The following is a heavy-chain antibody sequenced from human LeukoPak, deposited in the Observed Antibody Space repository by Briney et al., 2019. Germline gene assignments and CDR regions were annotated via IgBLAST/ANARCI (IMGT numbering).Heavy chain of an antibody. CDR3: TTVLSSKRYNLCDY. V-gene: IGHV3-74*03. D-gene: IGHD6-13*01. J-gene: IGHJ4*02. CDR2: HSPDGSTK. CDR1: GFTFSRCW. Sequence: GGSLRLFCAASGFTFSRCWMHWVRQAQGKGLMWVSRHSPDGSTKLYAESVKGRFTISRDNAKNTLYLQMNSLGAEDTAVYYCTTVLSSKRYNLCDYWGQGTLVTGSS.